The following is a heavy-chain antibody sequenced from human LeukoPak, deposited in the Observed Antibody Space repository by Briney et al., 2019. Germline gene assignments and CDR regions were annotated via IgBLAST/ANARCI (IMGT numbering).Heavy chain of an antibody. J-gene: IGHJ4*02. CDR3: ASGYHSGWSPFHF. Sequence: GGSLRLSCVASGFNFEDYAMIWVRQVPGKGLEWVSGINWNAARTGYAVSVKGRFTISRDNAQKSLYLQMNCLTAEDTALYYCASGYHSGWSPFHFWGQGTLVSVSS. D-gene: IGHD6-19*01. CDR1: GFNFEDYA. V-gene: IGHV3-20*04. CDR2: INWNAART.